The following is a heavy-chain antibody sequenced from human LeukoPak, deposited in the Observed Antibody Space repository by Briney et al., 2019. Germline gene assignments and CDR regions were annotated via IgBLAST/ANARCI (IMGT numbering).Heavy chain of an antibody. CDR3: ARGDCSSTSCYMGSAFDI. CDR1: GFTVSSNY. CDR2: IYSGGST. D-gene: IGHD2-2*02. J-gene: IGHJ3*02. V-gene: IGHV3-66*01. Sequence: PGRSLRLSCAASGFTVSSNYMSWVRQAPGKGLEWVSVIYSGGSTYYADSVKGRFTISRDNSKNTLYLQMNSLRAEDTAVYYCARGDCSSTSCYMGSAFDIWGQGTMVTVSS.